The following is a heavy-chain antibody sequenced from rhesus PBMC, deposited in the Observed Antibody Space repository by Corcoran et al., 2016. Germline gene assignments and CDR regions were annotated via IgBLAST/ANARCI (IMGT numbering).Heavy chain of an antibody. Sequence: EVQLVQSGAEVKRPGESLKISCKTSGYSFTSYWISWVRQMSGKGLEWIGPIDPSDSDTRYNPSFQGQVTISADKAISTAYLQWSRLKASDNATYYCAKGKYLDWLSLKAYGLDSWGQGVVVTVSS. J-gene: IGHJ6*01. CDR3: AKGKYLDWLSLKAYGLDS. V-gene: IGHV5-20*01. D-gene: IGHD3-3*01. CDR2: IDPSDSDT. CDR1: GYSFTSYW.